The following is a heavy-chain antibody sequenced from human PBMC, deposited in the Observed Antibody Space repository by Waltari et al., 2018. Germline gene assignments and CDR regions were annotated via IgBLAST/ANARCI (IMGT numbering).Heavy chain of an antibody. CDR3: ARQIPTILGALDI. J-gene: IGHJ3*02. V-gene: IGHV4-38-2*01. CDR1: GYSISSGYY. Sequence: QVQLQESGPGLVKPSETLSLTCAVSGYSISSGYYWGWIRQPPGKGLEWIGSIYHSGITYYNPSLKSRVTISVDPSKNQFSLKLSSVTAADTAVYYCARQIPTILGALDIWGQGTMVTVSS. CDR2: IYHSGIT. D-gene: IGHD3-3*01.